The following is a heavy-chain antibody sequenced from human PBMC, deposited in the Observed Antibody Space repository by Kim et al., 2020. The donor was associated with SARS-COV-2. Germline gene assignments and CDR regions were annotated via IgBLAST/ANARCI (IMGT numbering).Heavy chain of an antibody. V-gene: IGHV3-23*01. D-gene: IGHD1-26*01. CDR2: T. J-gene: IGHJ4*02. Sequence: TYYADSVKGRFTISRDNSKNTLYLQMNSLRAEDTAVYYCAKDSQVGAFDYWGQGTLVTVSS. CDR3: AKDSQVGAFDY.